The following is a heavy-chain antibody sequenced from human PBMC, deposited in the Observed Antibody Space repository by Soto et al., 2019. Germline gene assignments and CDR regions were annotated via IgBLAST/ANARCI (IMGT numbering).Heavy chain of an antibody. V-gene: IGHV3-7*01. CDR1: GFTFSSYW. Sequence: EVQLVESGGGLVQPGGSLRLSCAASGFTFSSYWMSWVRQAPGKGLEWVANIKQDGSEKYYVDSVKGRFTISRDNANNSLYLQMNSLRAEDTAVYYCARRSSGGSVAFDIWGQGTMVTVSS. J-gene: IGHJ3*02. CDR3: ARRSSGGSVAFDI. D-gene: IGHD6-19*01. CDR2: IKQDGSEK.